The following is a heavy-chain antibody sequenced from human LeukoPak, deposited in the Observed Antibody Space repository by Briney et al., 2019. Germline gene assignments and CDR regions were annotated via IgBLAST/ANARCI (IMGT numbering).Heavy chain of an antibody. CDR1: GGSFSGYY. CDR3: ARHLSITGTTGFDY. Sequence: SETLSLTCAVYGGSFSGYYWSWIRQPPGKGLEWIGEINHSGSTNYNPSLKSRVTISVDTSKNQFSLKLSSVTAADTAVNYCARHLSITGTTGFDYWGQGTLVTVSS. V-gene: IGHV4-34*01. J-gene: IGHJ4*02. D-gene: IGHD1-20*01. CDR2: INHSGST.